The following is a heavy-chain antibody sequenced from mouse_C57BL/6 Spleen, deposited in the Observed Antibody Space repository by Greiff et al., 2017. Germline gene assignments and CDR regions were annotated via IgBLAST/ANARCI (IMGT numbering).Heavy chain of an antibody. D-gene: IGHD1-1*01. J-gene: IGHJ4*01. CDR3: TRERYYGSSYGYAMDY. V-gene: IGHV5-9-1*02. CDR2: ISSGGDYI. CDR1: GFTFSSYA. Sequence: EVQRVESGEGLVKPGGSLKLSCAASGFTFSSYAMSWVRQTPEKRLEWVAYISSGGDYIYYADTVKGRFTISRDNARNTLYLQMSSLKSEDTAMXYCTRERYYGSSYGYAMDYWGQGTSVTVSS.